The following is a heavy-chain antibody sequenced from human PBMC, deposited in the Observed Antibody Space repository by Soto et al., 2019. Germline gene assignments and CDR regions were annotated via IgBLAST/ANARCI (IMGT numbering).Heavy chain of an antibody. CDR2: IYPGDSDT. CDR3: ARRGCCSSTSCYVSGMDV. CDR1: GYSFTSYW. J-gene: IGHJ6*02. Sequence: GESLKISCKGSGYSFTSYWIGWVRQMPGKGLEWMGIIYPGDSDTRYSPSFQGQVTISADKSISTAYLQWSSLKASDTAMYYCARRGCCSSTSCYVSGMDVWGQGTTVTAP. V-gene: IGHV5-51*01. D-gene: IGHD2-2*01.